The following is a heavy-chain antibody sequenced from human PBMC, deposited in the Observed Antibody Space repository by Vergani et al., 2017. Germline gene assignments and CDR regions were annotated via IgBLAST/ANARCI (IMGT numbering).Heavy chain of an antibody. CDR2: IYYSGST. Sequence: QMQLQESGPGLVKPSETLSLTCTVSGGSISSYYWSWIRQPPGKGLEWIGYIYYSGSTNYNPSLKSRVTISVDTSKNQFSLKLSSVTAADTAVYYCARLYYYDSSGIDYWGQGTLVTVSS. J-gene: IGHJ4*02. V-gene: IGHV4-59*08. CDR3: ARLYYYDSSGIDY. CDR1: GGSISSYY. D-gene: IGHD3-22*01.